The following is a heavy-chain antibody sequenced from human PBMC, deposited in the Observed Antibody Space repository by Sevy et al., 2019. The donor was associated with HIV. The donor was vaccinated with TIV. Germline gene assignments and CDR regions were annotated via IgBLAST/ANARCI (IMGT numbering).Heavy chain of an antibody. CDR3: ARAYCSSTSCSRVWYYYGMDV. V-gene: IGHV4-38-2*01. J-gene: IGHJ6*02. D-gene: IGHD2-2*01. CDR2: IYHSGST. Sequence: SETLSLTCAVSGYSISSGYYWGWIRQPPGKGLEWIGSIYHSGSTYYNPSLKSRVTISVDTSKNQFSLKLSSVTAADTAVYYCARAYCSSTSCSRVWYYYGMDVWGQGTTVTVPS. CDR1: GYSISSGYY.